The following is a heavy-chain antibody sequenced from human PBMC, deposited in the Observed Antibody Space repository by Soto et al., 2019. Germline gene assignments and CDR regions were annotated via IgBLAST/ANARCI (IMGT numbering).Heavy chain of an antibody. CDR1: GGSISSYY. CDR3: ARVPQWLTDYYYYYGMDV. V-gene: IGHV4-59*01. D-gene: IGHD6-19*01. Sequence: PSETLSLTCTVSGGSISSYYWSWIRQPPGKGLEWIGYIYYSGSTNYNPSLKSRVTISVDTSKNQFSLKLSSVTAADTAVYYCARVPQWLTDYYYYYGMDVWGQGTTVTVSS. CDR2: IYYSGST. J-gene: IGHJ6*02.